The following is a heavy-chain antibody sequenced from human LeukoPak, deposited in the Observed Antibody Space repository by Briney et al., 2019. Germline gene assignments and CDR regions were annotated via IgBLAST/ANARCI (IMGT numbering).Heavy chain of an antibody. CDR3: TRVYSGSPGDY. CDR2: FHNSGTS. CDR1: DDSISDYY. Sequence: PSETLSLTCTVSDDSISDYYRGWIRQPPGKGLEWIGYFHNSGTSTYNPSLKSRVTISADTSKNQFSLKLNSLTTADTAVYYCTRVYSGSPGDYWGQGTLVTVSS. J-gene: IGHJ4*02. D-gene: IGHD1-26*01. V-gene: IGHV4-59*01.